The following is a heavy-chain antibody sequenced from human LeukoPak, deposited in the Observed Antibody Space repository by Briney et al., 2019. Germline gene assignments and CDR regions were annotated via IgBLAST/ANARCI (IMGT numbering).Heavy chain of an antibody. CDR2: ISSSSSTI. CDR3: ARDRHKYNYDSGGYPPY. V-gene: IGHV3-48*01. D-gene: IGHD3-22*01. CDR1: GFTFSSYG. J-gene: IGHJ4*02. Sequence: GGSLKLSCAASGFTFSSYGMSWVRQAPGKGLEWVSYISSSSSTIYYADSVKGRFTISRDNAKNSLYLQMNTLRAEDTAVYYCARDRHKYNYDSGGYPPYWGQGTLVTVSS.